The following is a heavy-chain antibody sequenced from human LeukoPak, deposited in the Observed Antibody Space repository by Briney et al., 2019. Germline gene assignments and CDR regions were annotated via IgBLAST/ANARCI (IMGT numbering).Heavy chain of an antibody. CDR2: INHSGST. J-gene: IGHJ4*02. CDR1: GGSFSGYY. CDR3: ATFNYYDSSGYYP. D-gene: IGHD3-22*01. Sequence: PSETLSLTCAVYGGSFSGYYWSWIRQPPGKGLEWIGEINHSGSTNYNPSLKSRVTISVDTSKNQFSLKLSSVTAADTAVYYCATFNYYDSSGYYPWGQGTLVTVSS. V-gene: IGHV4-34*01.